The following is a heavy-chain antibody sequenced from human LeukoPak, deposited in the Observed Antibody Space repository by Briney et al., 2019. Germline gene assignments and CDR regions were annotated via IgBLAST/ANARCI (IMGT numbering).Heavy chain of an antibody. CDR1: GGSISSYY. D-gene: IGHD3-10*01. V-gene: IGHV4-59*01. J-gene: IGHJ3*02. Sequence: SETLSLTCTVSGGSISSYYWSWIRQPPGKGLEWIGYIYYSGSTNYNPSLKSRVTISVDTSKNQFSLKLSSVTAADTAVYYCARAGMVRGVPDAFDIWGQGTMVTVSS. CDR3: ARAGMVRGVPDAFDI. CDR2: IYYSGST.